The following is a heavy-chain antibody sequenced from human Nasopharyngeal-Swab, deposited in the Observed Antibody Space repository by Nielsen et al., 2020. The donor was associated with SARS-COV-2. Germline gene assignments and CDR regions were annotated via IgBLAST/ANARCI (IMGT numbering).Heavy chain of an antibody. CDR2: ISSSSSYI. D-gene: IGHD5-12*01. V-gene: IGHV3-21*01. CDR1: GFTFSSYS. CDR3: AREGLDSGYDYYFDY. Sequence: GESLKISCAASGFTFSSYSMNWVRQAPGKGLEWVSSISSSSSYIYYADSVKGRFTISRDNAKNSLYLQMNSLRAEDTAVYYCAREGLDSGYDYYFDYWGQGTLVTVSS. J-gene: IGHJ4*02.